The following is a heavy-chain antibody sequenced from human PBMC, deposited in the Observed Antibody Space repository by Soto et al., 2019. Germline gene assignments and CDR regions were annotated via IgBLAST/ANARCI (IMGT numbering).Heavy chain of an antibody. D-gene: IGHD5-12*01. CDR2: ISYDGSNK. V-gene: IGHV3-30*18. Sequence: QVQLVESGGGVVQPGRSLRLSCAASGFTFSSYGMHWVRQAPGKGLEWVAVISYDGSNKYYADSVKGRFTISRDNSKNTLYLQMNSLRAEDTAVYYCAKVLREGYNPFDYWGQGTLVTVSS. J-gene: IGHJ4*02. CDR3: AKVLREGYNPFDY. CDR1: GFTFSSYG.